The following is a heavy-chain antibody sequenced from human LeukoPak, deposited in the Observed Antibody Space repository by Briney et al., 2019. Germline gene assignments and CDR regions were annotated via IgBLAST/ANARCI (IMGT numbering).Heavy chain of an antibody. CDR2: FDPEDGET. V-gene: IGHV1-24*01. D-gene: IGHD3-22*01. J-gene: IGHJ3*02. CDR1: GYTLTELS. CDR3: ATIVVVKGPDAFDI. Sequence: GASVKVSCKVSGYTLTELSMHWVRRAPGKGLDWMGGFDPEDGETIYAQKFQGRVTMTEDTSTDTAYMELSSLRSADTDVYYCATIVVVKGPDAFDIWGQGTMVTVSS.